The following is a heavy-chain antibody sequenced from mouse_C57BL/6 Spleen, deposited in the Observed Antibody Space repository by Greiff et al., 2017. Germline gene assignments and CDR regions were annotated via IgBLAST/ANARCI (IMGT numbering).Heavy chain of an antibody. Sequence: EVKLVESGGDLVKPGGSLKLSCAASGFTFSSYGMSWVRQTPDKRLEWVATISSGGSYTYYPDSVKGRFTISRDNAKNTLYLQMSSLKSEDTAMYYCARHYYGSSYVYYAMDYWGQGTSVTVSS. CDR3: ARHYYGSSYVYYAMDY. J-gene: IGHJ4*01. CDR1: GFTFSSYG. CDR2: ISSGGSYT. V-gene: IGHV5-6*02. D-gene: IGHD1-1*01.